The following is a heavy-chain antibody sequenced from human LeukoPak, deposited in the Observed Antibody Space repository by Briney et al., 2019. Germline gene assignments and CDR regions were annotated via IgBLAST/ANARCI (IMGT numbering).Heavy chain of an antibody. CDR2: IKHDGSEQ. CDR3: KSGGAAPGNFDY. Sequence: PGESLRLSCAASGFTFTSYWMSWMRQAPGKGLQWVANIKHDGSEQYYVDSVKGRFTISRDNAKNSLYLQMNSLGVEDTAVYYCKSGGAAPGNFDYWGQGALVTVSS. V-gene: IGHV3-7*01. D-gene: IGHD6-13*01. J-gene: IGHJ4*02. CDR1: GFTFTSYW.